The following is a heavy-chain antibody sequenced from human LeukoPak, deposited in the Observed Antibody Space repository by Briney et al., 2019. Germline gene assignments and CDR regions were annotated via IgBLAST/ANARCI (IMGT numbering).Heavy chain of an antibody. Sequence: PSQTLSLTCAISGDSVSSNSAAWHWFRQPPSRGLEWLGRTYYRSKWYNDYAESVKSRITINPETSKNQFSLQLNSVTPEDTAVYYCATGTGVFDYWGQGTLVTVSS. CDR3: ATGTGVFDY. V-gene: IGHV6-1*01. D-gene: IGHD3-10*01. J-gene: IGHJ4*02. CDR2: TYYRSKWYN. CDR1: GDSVSSNSAA.